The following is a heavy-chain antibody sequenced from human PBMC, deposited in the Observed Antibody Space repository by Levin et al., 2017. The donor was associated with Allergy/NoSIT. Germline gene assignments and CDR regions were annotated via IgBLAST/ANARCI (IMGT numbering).Heavy chain of an antibody. CDR2: ISPYNGHT. CDR3: ARDHGYSGYVPD. Sequence: ASVKVSCKASGYTFRNYGISWVRQAPGRGLEWVGWISPYNGHTSHAQIFQGRIIMTTDALTSTVYMDLRSLRSDDTAVYYCARDHGYSGYVPDWGQGTLVTVSS. CDR1: GYTFRNYG. J-gene: IGHJ4*02. V-gene: IGHV1-18*01. D-gene: IGHD5-12*01.